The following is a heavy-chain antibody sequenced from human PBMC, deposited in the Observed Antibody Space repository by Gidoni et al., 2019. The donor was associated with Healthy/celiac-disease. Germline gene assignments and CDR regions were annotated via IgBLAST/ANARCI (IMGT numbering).Heavy chain of an antibody. CDR2: ISGDGGST. CDR3: AKDLQGSGYPALGASAGY. J-gene: IGHJ4*02. V-gene: IGHV3-43*02. D-gene: IGHD3-3*01. Sequence: SGFTFDDYAMHWVRQAPGKGLEWVYLISGDGGSTYYADSVKGRFTNARENSKNSMYRQMNSLRTEDTTLYYCAKDLQGSGYPALGASAGYWGQGTLVTVSS. CDR1: GFTFDDYA.